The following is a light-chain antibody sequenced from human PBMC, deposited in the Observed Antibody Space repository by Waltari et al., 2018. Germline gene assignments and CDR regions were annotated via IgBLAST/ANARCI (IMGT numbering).Light chain of an antibody. Sequence: VLTPFPDTLSVSPGERPTLSCRASQSVTTNLAWYQQKPGLPPRLLIYGASTRATGVPARFSGSGSGTEFTLIISSLQSEDFAVYYCQQYHQRPPWTFGQGTKVEIK. CDR2: GAS. V-gene: IGKV3-15*01. CDR1: QSVTTN. J-gene: IGKJ1*01. CDR3: QQYHQRPPWT.